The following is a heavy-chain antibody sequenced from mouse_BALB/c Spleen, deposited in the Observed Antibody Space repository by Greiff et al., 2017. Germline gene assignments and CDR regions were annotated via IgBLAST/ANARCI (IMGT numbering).Heavy chain of an antibody. V-gene: IGHV14-1*02. CDR1: GFNIKDYY. CDR2: IDPENGNT. Sequence: VQLQQSGAELVRPGALVKLSCKASGFNIKDYYRHWVKQRPEQGLEWIGWIDPENGNTIYDPKFQGKASITADTSSNTAYLQLSSLTSEDTAVYYCARWRGFAYWGQGTLVTVSA. J-gene: IGHJ3*01. CDR3: ARWRGFAY.